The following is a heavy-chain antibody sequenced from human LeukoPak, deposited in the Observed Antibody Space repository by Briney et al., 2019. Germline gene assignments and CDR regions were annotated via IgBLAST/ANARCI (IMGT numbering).Heavy chain of an antibody. CDR2: IYSSGST. CDR1: GGSISTSSYY. V-gene: IGHV4-39*01. CDR3: ARQVGYSGSYFSDY. Sequence: SETLSLTCTVSGGSISTSSYYWGWIRQPPGKELGWIGSIYSSGSTYYNPSLKSRVTISVDTSKNQFSLKLSSVTAADRAVYYCARQVGYSGSYFSDYWGQGTLVTVSS. D-gene: IGHD1-26*01. J-gene: IGHJ4*02.